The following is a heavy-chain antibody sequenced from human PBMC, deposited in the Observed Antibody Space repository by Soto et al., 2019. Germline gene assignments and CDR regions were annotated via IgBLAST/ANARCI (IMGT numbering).Heavy chain of an antibody. V-gene: IGHV2-5*02. D-gene: IGHD4-4*01. Sequence: QITLKESGPTVVKPTQTLTLTCTFSGFSLTTNGVGVGWIRQPPGKALEWLALIYWDDDKRYSPTLKSRLAITKDISKNQVVLTLTDVDPVDAATYFCVRHVTGGSFDVWGQGSRVTVSS. CDR1: GFSLTTNGVG. CDR3: VRHVTGGSFDV. J-gene: IGHJ3*01. CDR2: IYWDDDK.